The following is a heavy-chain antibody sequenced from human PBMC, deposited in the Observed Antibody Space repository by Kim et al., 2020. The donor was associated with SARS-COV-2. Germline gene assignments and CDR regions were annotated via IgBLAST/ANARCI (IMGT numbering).Heavy chain of an antibody. CDR3: ARAGYSSGWVHYYYGMDV. V-gene: IGHV1-3*01. J-gene: IGHJ6*02. Sequence: ASVKVSCKASGYTFTSYAMHWVRQAPGQRLEWMGWINAGNGNTKYSQKFQGRVTITRDTSASTAYMELSSLRSEDTAVYYCARAGYSSGWVHYYYGMDVWGQGTTVTVSS. D-gene: IGHD6-19*01. CDR1: GYTFTSYA. CDR2: INAGNGNT.